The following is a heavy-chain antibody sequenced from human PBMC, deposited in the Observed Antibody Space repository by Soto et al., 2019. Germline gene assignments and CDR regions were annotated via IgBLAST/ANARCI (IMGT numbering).Heavy chain of an antibody. J-gene: IGHJ5*01. CDR3: ARWVGGSMSDTSGKYDS. Sequence: QVQLVESGGGVVQPGTSLRLTCAGSGFTFSRYGMHWVRQAPGKGLEWVALVSYDGSQKYYVGSVKGRFTISRDNSENTLYLQMNGLRPEDTAVYYCARWVGGSMSDTSGKYDSWGQGTLVTVSS. D-gene: IGHD3-22*01. CDR1: GFTFSRYG. CDR2: VSYDGSQK. V-gene: IGHV3-30*03.